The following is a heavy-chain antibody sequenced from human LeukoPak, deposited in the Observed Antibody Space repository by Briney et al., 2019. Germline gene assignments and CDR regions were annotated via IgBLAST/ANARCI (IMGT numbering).Heavy chain of an antibody. D-gene: IGHD3-16*02. CDR2: ISYDGSNK. J-gene: IGHJ6*02. CDR1: GFTFSSYA. Sequence: GGSLRLSCAASGFTFSSYAMHWVRQAPGKGLEWVAVISYDGSNKYYADSVKGRFTISRDNSKHTLYLQMNSLRAEDTAVYYCARSRYIRNPTYYYYGMDVWGQGTTVTVSS. CDR3: ARSRYIRNPTYYYYGMDV. V-gene: IGHV3-30-3*01.